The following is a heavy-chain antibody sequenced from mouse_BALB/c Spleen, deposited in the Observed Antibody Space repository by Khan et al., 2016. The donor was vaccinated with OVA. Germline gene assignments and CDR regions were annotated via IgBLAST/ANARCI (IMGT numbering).Heavy chain of an antibody. Sequence: QVQLQQSGAELAKPGASVKMSCKASGYTFTTYWMHWVKQRPGQGLEWIGYIHPNSGSTDYNEKLKDRATLSAAKSSSTAYMQLSSLTSEDSAVYYCTRDRIDYWGQGTTLTVSS. CDR2: IHPNSGST. CDR1: GYTFTTYW. CDR3: TRDRIDY. V-gene: IGHV1-7*01. J-gene: IGHJ2*01.